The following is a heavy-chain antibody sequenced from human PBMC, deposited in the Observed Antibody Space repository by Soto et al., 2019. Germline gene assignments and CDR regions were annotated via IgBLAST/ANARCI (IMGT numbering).Heavy chain of an antibody. Sequence: RGESLKISCKGSTYDFTKYWIAWVRQVPGKGLEWMGIIYPGDSDARYSPSFQGQVTISADKSISTAYLRWSSLRASDTATYYCARRGSSFSFDFWGLGTLVTVSS. CDR3: ARRGSSFSFDF. V-gene: IGHV5-51*01. CDR2: IYPGDSDA. D-gene: IGHD3-10*01. CDR1: TYDFTKYW. J-gene: IGHJ4*02.